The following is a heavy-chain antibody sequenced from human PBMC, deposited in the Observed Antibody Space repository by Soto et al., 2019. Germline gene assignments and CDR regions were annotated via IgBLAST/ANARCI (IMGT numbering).Heavy chain of an antibody. D-gene: IGHD1-26*01. CDR1: GFTFSSYA. V-gene: IGHV3-23*01. CDR2: ISGSGGST. Sequence: GGSLRLSCAASGFTFSSYAMSWVRQAPGKGLEWVSAISGSGGSTYYADSVKGRFTISRDNSKNTLYLQMNSLRAEDTAVYYCAKPSGSYYYSYGMEVWGQGTTVTVSS. J-gene: IGHJ6*02. CDR3: AKPSGSYYYSYGMEV.